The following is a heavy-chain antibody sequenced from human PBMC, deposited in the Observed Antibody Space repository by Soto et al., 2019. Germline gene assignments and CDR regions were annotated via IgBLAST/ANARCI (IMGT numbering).Heavy chain of an antibody. CDR3: AKDPRGCEGSFDY. CDR1: GFTFSSYA. V-gene: IGHV3-23*01. Sequence: PGGSLRLSCAASGFTFSSYAMSWVRQAPGKGLEWVSAISGSWGSTYYADSVKGRFTISRDNSKNTLYLQMNSLRAEDTAVYYCAKDPRGCEGSFDYWGQGTLVTVSS. J-gene: IGHJ4*02. D-gene: IGHD2-21*01. CDR2: ISGSWGST.